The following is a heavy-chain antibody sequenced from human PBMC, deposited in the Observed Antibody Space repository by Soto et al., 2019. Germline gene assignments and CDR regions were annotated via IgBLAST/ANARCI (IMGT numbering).Heavy chain of an antibody. CDR2: IYDSGNT. CDR3: ASGLSGDKVDQ. CDR1: GGSISDGAYY. Sequence: QVQLQESGPGLVKPSQTLSLTCTVSGGSISDGAYYWSWIRQPPGKGLEWIGHIYDSGNTYNNPSLKRRLTISVDTSKNHVSLNRNSVTAADTAVYYCASGLSGDKVDQWGQGTLVTVSS. D-gene: IGHD2-21*01. V-gene: IGHV4-30-4*01. J-gene: IGHJ4*02.